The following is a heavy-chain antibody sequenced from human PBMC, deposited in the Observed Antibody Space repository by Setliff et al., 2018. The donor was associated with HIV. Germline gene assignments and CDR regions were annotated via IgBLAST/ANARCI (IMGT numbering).Heavy chain of an antibody. CDR2: ISSRGTDT. Sequence: GGSLRLSCAASGFTFSNYDMSWVRQAPGKGLEWVSSISSRGTDTYYADSVKGRFTISRDNSKNTLYLQMNGLRAEDTALYYCAKVRPRQLVSAKPPYFFDYWGQGTLVTVSS. CDR1: GFTFSNYD. CDR3: AKVRPRQLVSAKPPYFFDY. V-gene: IGHV3-23*01. J-gene: IGHJ4*02. D-gene: IGHD6-13*01.